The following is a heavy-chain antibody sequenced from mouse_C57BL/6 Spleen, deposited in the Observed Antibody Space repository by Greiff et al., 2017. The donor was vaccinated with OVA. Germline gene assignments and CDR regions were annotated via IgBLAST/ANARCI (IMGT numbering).Heavy chain of an antibody. Sequence: EVQVVESGGGLVKPGGSLKLSCAASGFTFSDYGMHWVRQAPEKGLEWVAYISSGSSTIYYADTVKGRFPISRDNAKNTLFLQMTSLRSEDAAMYYCARLYYAMDYWGQGTSVTVSS. CDR2: ISSGSSTI. CDR1: GFTFSDYG. CDR3: ARLYYAMDY. V-gene: IGHV5-17*01. J-gene: IGHJ4*01.